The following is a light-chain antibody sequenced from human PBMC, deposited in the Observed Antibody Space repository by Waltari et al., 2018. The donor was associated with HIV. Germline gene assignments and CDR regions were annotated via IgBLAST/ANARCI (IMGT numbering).Light chain of an antibody. Sequence: SAAPGETTRILCGGDKIGTKSVNWYRQRPGQAPTFIIYYDRERPSGISDGISGSNFDDTSTLTINDVEADDEGDYYCQLWDGSSGVSWVFGGGTTLTV. CDR2: YDR. V-gene: IGLV3-21*01. CDR1: KIGTKS. CDR3: QLWDGSSGVSWV. J-gene: IGLJ3*02.